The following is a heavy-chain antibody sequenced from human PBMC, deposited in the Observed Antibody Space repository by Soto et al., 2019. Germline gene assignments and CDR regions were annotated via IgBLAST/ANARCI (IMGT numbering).Heavy chain of an antibody. CDR2: ISYDGSNK. J-gene: IGHJ4*02. CDR3: AKPYGDYGYFDY. V-gene: IGHV3-30*18. D-gene: IGHD4-17*01. CDR1: GFTFSSYG. Sequence: GGSLRLSCAASGFTFSSYGMHWVRQAPGKGLEWVAVISYDGSNKYYADSVKGRFTISRDNSKNTLYLQMNSLRAEDTAVYYCAKPYGDYGYFDYWGQGTLVTVSS.